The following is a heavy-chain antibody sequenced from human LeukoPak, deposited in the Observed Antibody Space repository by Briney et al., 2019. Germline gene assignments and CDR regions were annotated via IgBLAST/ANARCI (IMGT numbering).Heavy chain of an antibody. V-gene: IGHV3-23*01. D-gene: IGHD3-3*01. CDR2: ISNGADST. CDR1: GFIFSNYA. CDR3: AKDRDFWSGYYDFDF. Sequence: PGGSLGLSCAASGFIFSNYAMSWVRQAPGKGLEWVSGISNGADSTYYAVSVKGRFTISRDNSKNTLYLQMNSLRAEDTAVYYCAKDRDFWSGYYDFDFWGRGTLVTVSS. J-gene: IGHJ4*02.